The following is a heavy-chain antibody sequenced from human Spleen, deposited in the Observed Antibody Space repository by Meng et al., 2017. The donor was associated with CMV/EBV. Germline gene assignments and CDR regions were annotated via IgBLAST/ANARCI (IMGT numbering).Heavy chain of an antibody. D-gene: IGHD3-10*01. CDR3: ARDHPPRGGADY. J-gene: IGHJ4*02. V-gene: IGHV3-30*02. CDR2: IRFDGSNK. CDR1: GFTFNSYG. Sequence: GESLKISCAASGFTFNSYGMHWVRQAPGKGLEWVAFIRFDGSNKEYAESVKGRFTISRDNSNHSLFLQMNSLRAEDTAVYYCARDHPPRGGADYWGQGTLVTVSS.